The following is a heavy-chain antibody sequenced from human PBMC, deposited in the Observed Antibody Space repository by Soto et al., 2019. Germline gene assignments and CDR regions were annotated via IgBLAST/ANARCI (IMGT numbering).Heavy chain of an antibody. Sequence: EVQLVESGGGLVKPGGSPRLSCAASGFSFSGYNMNWVRQAPGKGLEWVSSISGDSNYIYYADSVQGRFTISRDNAKNSVYLQMNSLRAEDTAVYYCARVVYFDRSAYGLWGQGTMFTVSS. CDR3: ARVVYFDRSAYGL. V-gene: IGHV3-21*01. CDR1: GFSFSGYN. D-gene: IGHD3-22*01. J-gene: IGHJ3*01. CDR2: ISGDSNYI.